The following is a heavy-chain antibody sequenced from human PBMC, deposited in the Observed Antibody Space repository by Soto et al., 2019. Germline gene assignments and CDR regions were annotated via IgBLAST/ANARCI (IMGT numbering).Heavy chain of an antibody. V-gene: IGHV4-39*01. CDR3: ASGHPKGGYGDYFEYFQH. Sequence: SETLSLTCTVSGGSISSSSYYWGWIRQPPGKGLEWIGSIYYSGSTYYNPSLKSRVTISVDTSKNRFSLKLSSVTAADTAVYYCASGHPKGGYGDYFEYFQHWGQGTLVTVSS. D-gene: IGHD4-17*01. CDR2: IYYSGST. CDR1: GGSISSSSYY. J-gene: IGHJ1*01.